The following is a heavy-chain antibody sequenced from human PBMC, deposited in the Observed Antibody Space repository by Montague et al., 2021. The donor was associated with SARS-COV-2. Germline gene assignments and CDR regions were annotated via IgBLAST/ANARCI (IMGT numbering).Heavy chain of an antibody. CDR2: ISRTGDRT. J-gene: IGHJ4*02. CDR3: SRGGGMIRGVVDF. V-gene: IGHV3-20*01. CDR1: GFTFDDYG. D-gene: IGHD3-10*01. Sequence: SLRLSCAASGFTFDDYGMSWVRQVPGKGLEWVSGISRTGDRTAYGDSVKGRFTISRDNAKNSLFPQMNSLRVEDTAFYHCSRGGGMIRGVVDFWGQGVRVTVSS.